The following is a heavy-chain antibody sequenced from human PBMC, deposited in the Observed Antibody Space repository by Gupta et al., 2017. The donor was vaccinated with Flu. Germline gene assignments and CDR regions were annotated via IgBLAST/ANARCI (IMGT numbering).Heavy chain of an antibody. D-gene: IGHD6-19*01. V-gene: IGHV3-15*01. CDR2: IKSKTDGGTT. CDR3: ATGVGTGGWHGAFDV. J-gene: IGHJ3*01. Sequence: GRGLEWVGRIKSKTDGGTTDYAAPAKGRFAISRDDSKNTLSLQMNGLKTEDTAVYYCATGVGTGGWHGAFDVWGQGTKVTVSS.